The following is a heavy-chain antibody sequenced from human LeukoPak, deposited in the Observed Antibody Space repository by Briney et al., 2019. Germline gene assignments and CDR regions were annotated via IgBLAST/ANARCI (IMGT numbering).Heavy chain of an antibody. CDR2: IYYSGST. V-gene: IGHV4-39*07. CDR1: GGSISSSSYY. J-gene: IGHJ6*03. Sequence: SETLSLTCTVSGGSISSSSYYWGWIRQPPGKGLEWIGSIYYSGSTYYNPSLKSRVTISVDTSKNQFSLKLSSVTAADTAVYYCAREGSSPDEYYYYMDVWGKGTTVTVSS. D-gene: IGHD6-6*01. CDR3: AREGSSPDEYYYYMDV.